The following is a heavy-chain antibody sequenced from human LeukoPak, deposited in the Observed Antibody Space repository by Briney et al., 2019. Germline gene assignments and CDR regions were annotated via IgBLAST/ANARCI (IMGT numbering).Heavy chain of an antibody. CDR1: GFTFSSYW. Sequence: GSLRLSCAASGFTFSSYWMSWVRQAPGKGLEWGANVKQDGSEKKYVDSVKGRFTISRDNAKNSLYLQMDSLRAEDTAVYYCARYHYGDHPFDPWGQGTLATVSS. CDR3: ARYHYGDHPFDP. V-gene: IGHV3-7*01. J-gene: IGHJ5*02. D-gene: IGHD4-17*01. CDR2: VKQDGSEK.